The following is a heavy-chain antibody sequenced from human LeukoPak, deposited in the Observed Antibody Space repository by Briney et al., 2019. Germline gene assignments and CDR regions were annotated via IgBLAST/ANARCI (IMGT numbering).Heavy chain of an antibody. J-gene: IGHJ4*02. CDR1: GFTFSSYW. D-gene: IGHD6-19*01. CDR3: AREPVAGHFDY. CDR2: INSEGSST. V-gene: IGHV3-74*01. Sequence: GGSLRLSCAASGFTFSSYWMHWVRHAPGKGLVWVSRINSEGSSTSYADSVKGRFTISRDNAKNTLYLQMNSLRAEDTAVYYCAREPVAGHFDYWGQGTLVTVSS.